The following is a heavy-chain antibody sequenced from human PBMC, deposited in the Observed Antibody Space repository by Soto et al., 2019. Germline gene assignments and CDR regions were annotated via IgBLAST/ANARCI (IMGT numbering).Heavy chain of an antibody. D-gene: IGHD2-15*01. CDR2: ISAYNGKA. V-gene: IGHV1-18*01. CDR1: GYTFTSYG. Sequence: VASVKVSCKASGYTFTSYGISWVRQAPGQGLEWMGGISAYNGKANYAQKLQGRVTMTTDTSTSTAYMELRSLRSEDTAVYYCARESRYCSGGSCYFLPGIDYWGQGTLVTVSS. CDR3: ARESRYCSGGSCYFLPGIDY. J-gene: IGHJ4*02.